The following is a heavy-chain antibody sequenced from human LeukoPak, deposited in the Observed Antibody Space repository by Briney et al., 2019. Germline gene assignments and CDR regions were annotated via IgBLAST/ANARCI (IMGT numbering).Heavy chain of an antibody. V-gene: IGHV4-30-4*01. CDR3: SVVVAAYNWFDP. J-gene: IGHJ5*02. D-gene: IGHD2-15*01. CDR1: GGSISSGDYY. CDR2: IYYSGST. Sequence: SQTLSLTCTVSGGSISSGDYYWSWIRQPPGKGLEWIGYIYYSGSTYYNPSLKSRVTISVYTSKNQFSLKLSSVTAADTAVYYCSVVVAAYNWFDPWGQGTLVTVSS.